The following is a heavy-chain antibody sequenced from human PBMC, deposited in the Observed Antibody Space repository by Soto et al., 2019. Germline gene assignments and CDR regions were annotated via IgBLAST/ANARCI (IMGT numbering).Heavy chain of an antibody. J-gene: IGHJ4*02. CDR3: ARGGGSTKVDY. D-gene: IGHD2-2*01. CDR2: TSNSGRT. CDR1: GGSITSSGYY. Sequence: QAQLQESGPGLVKPSQTLSLTCTVSGGSITSSGYYWSWIRQHPGEGLEWIGFTSNSGRTSYNPSLKSRVTIAVDTSSNQSSLNLKSVTAADTAVYYCARGGGSTKVDYWGQGTLVTVSP. V-gene: IGHV4-31*03.